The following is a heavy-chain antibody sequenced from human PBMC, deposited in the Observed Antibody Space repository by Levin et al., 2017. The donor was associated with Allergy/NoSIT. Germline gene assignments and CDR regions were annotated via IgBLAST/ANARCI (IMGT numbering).Heavy chain of an antibody. V-gene: IGHV4-59*01. J-gene: IGHJ4*02. Sequence: SQTLSLTCTVSGGSISSYYWSWIRQPPGKGLEWIGYIYYSGSTNYNPSLKSRVTISVDTSKNQFSLKLSSVTAADTAVYYCARAYGDYVDFDYWGQGTLVTVSS. CDR2: IYYSGST. D-gene: IGHD4-17*01. CDR3: ARAYGDYVDFDY. CDR1: GGSISSYY.